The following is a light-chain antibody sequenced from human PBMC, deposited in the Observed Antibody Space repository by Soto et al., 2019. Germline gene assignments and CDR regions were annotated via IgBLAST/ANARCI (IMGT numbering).Light chain of an antibody. J-gene: IGKJ1*01. Sequence: IQMSQSPCSLSASVRDRVTITCQASQDISNYLNWYQQKPGKAPKLLIYAASSLQSGVPSRFSGSGSGTQFTLTISSLQPEDVATYYCLQNYNYPWTFGQGTKVDIK. V-gene: IGKV1-6*01. CDR1: QDISNY. CDR3: LQNYNYPWT. CDR2: AAS.